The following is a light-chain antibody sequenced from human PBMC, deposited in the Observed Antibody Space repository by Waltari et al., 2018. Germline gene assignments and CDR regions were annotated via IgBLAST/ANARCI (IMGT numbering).Light chain of an antibody. Sequence: QSALTQPRSVSGSPGHSVTISCTGTSSDVGGYDYVSWYQQHPGKAPQLVIYDVNKLPSGVPDRFSGSKSGNTASLTISGLQADDEADYNCCSYAGRATWAFGGGTKLTVL. V-gene: IGLV2-11*01. CDR2: DVN. J-gene: IGLJ3*02. CDR3: CSYAGRATWA. CDR1: SSDVGGYDY.